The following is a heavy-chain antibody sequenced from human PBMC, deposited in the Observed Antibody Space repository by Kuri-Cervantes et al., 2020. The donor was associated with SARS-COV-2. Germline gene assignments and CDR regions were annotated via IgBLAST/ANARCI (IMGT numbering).Heavy chain of an antibody. V-gene: IGHV3-73*01. CDR1: GFTFSGSA. D-gene: IGHD4-17*01. CDR2: IRSKANGYAT. CDR3: ATAYYDYADYVPYH. Sequence: GGSLRLSCAASGFTFSGSAMHWVRQASGKGLEWVGRIRSKANGYATAYAASVKGRFTISRDDSKNTAYLQMNSLKTEDTAVYYCATAYYDYADYVPYHWGQGTLVTVSS. J-gene: IGHJ5*02.